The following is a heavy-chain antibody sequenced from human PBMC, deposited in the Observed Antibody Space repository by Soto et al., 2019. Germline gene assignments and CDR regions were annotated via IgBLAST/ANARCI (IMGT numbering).Heavy chain of an antibody. V-gene: IGHV3-33*01. CDR3: ARVPGSSWYPIDY. CDR1: GFSFSNYG. D-gene: IGHD6-13*01. CDR2: IWYDGSNK. J-gene: IGHJ4*02. Sequence: QVQLVESGGGVVQTGTSLRLSCAASGFSFSNYGMHWVRQAPDKGLEWVAIIWYDGSNKYYADSVKGRFTISRDNSKNTLYLQMNSLRAEDTAVYYCARVPGSSWYPIDYWGQGTLVTVSS.